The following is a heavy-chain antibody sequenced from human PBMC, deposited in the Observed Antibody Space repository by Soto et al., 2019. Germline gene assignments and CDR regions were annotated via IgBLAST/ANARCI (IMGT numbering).Heavy chain of an antibody. J-gene: IGHJ4*02. CDR2: IWYDGSNK. Sequence: QPGGSLRLSCAASGFTFSSYGMHWVRQAPGKGLEWVALIWYDGSNKYYADSVKGRFSISRDNSKNTVYLQMNSLRAEDTAVYYCARGSPPDYWGQGTLVNVSS. CDR1: GFTFSSYG. CDR3: ARGSPPDY. V-gene: IGHV3-33*01.